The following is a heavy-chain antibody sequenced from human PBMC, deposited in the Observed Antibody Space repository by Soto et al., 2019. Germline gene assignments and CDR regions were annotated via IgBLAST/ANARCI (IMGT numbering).Heavy chain of an antibody. J-gene: IGHJ3*02. V-gene: IGHV3-33*01. CDR2: IWYDGSNK. D-gene: IGHD3-10*01. CDR1: GFTFSSYG. Sequence: PGGSLRLSCAASGFTFSSYGMHWVRQAPGKGLEWVAVIWYDGSNKYYADSVKGRFTISRDNSKNTLYLQMNSLRAEDTAVYYCETMVRGVITAFDIWGQGTMVTVSS. CDR3: ETMVRGVITAFDI.